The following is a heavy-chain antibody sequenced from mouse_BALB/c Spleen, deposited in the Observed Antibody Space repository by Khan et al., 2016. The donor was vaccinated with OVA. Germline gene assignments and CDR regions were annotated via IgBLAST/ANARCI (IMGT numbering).Heavy chain of an antibody. CDR3: ARTARIKY. Sequence: EVQLVESGPGLVKPSQSLSLTCTVTGYSITSGYGWNWLRHFPGNKLEWMGYISYSGSTNYNPSLKSRISITRDTSKNQFFLQLNSVTTEDTATYYCARTARIKYWGQGTTLTVSS. J-gene: IGHJ2*01. CDR1: GYSITSGYG. CDR2: ISYSGST. D-gene: IGHD1-2*01. V-gene: IGHV3-2*02.